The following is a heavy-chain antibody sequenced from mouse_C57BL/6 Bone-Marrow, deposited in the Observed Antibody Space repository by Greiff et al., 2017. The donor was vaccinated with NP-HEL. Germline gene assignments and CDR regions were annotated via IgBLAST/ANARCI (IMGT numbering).Heavy chain of an antibody. Sequence: EVMLVESEGGLVQPGSSMKLSCTASGFTFSDYYMAWVRQVPEKGLEWVANINYDGSSTYYLDSLKSRFIISRDNAKNILYLQTSSLKSEDTATYYCARANGYYDWYFDVWGTGTTVTVSS. CDR2: INYDGSST. J-gene: IGHJ1*03. CDR3: ARANGYYDWYFDV. D-gene: IGHD2-3*01. V-gene: IGHV5-16*01. CDR1: GFTFSDYY.